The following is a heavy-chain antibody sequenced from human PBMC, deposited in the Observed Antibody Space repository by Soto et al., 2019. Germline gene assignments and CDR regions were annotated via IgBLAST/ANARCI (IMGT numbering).Heavy chain of an antibody. CDR2: ISGGGGSK. D-gene: IGHD4-17*01. Sequence: GGSLRLSCAASGFTFSSYAMSWVRQAPGKGLEWVSAISGGGGSKYYADSVKGRFTISRDNSKNTLYLQMNSLRAEDTAVYYCAKGDGDYGDYYYYYYMDVWGKGTTVTVSS. CDR1: GFTFSSYA. V-gene: IGHV3-23*01. J-gene: IGHJ6*03. CDR3: AKGDGDYGDYYYYYYMDV.